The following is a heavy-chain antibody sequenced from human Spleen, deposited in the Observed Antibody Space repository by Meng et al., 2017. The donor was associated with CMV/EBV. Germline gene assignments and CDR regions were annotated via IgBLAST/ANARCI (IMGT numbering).Heavy chain of an antibody. CDR2: ISASGTPI. CDR1: GFMFSSYS. CDR3: ASLRFLEWLSAALDI. D-gene: IGHD3-3*01. V-gene: IGHV3-48*04. J-gene: IGHJ3*02. Sequence: GESLKISCAASGFMFSSYSMNWVRQAPGKGLEWLSYISASGTPIYYADSVKGRFTISRDNAKNSVYLEMHSLRAEDTAVYYCASLRFLEWLSAALDIWGQGTMVTVSS.